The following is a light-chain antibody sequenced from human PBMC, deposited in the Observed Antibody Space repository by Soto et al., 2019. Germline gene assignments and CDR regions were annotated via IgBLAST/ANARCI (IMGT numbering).Light chain of an antibody. Sequence: EIVMTQSPDTLSVSPGDRATISCRASQSVSTNLAWYQQKPGQAPRLLIYGASTRATGIPARFSGSGSGTDFTLTISSLQSEVFAVYHCQQYNNWPYTFGQGTKLEIK. V-gene: IGKV3-15*01. CDR2: GAS. J-gene: IGKJ2*01. CDR1: QSVSTN. CDR3: QQYNNWPYT.